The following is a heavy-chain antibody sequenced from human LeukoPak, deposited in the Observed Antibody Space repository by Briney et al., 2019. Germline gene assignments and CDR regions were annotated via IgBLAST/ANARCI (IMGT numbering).Heavy chain of an antibody. Sequence: PGGSLRLSCAASGFTFSSYAMSWVRQAPGKGLEWGSTISGSASNTYYADSVKGRFTISRDNSKNTLYLQMNSLRAEDTAVYYCAKRGYSSNWYGGFDPWGQGTLVTVSS. J-gene: IGHJ5*02. V-gene: IGHV3-23*01. D-gene: IGHD6-13*01. CDR1: GFTFSSYA. CDR3: AKRGYSSNWYGGFDP. CDR2: ISGSASNT.